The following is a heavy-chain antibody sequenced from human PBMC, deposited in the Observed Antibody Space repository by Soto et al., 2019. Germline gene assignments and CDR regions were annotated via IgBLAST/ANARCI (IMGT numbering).Heavy chain of an antibody. J-gene: IGHJ6*02. D-gene: IGHD3-10*01. CDR1: GFTFSSYW. CDR2: MKQDGIEK. Sequence: EVQLVESGGGLVQPGGSLRLSCAASGFTFSSYWMSWVRQAPGKGLEWVANMKQDGIEKYYVDSVKGRFTISRDNAKNSLYRQVNSLRADDTAVYYCARNPPMTRGNGMDVWGQGTTVTVSS. V-gene: IGHV3-7*03. CDR3: ARNPPMTRGNGMDV.